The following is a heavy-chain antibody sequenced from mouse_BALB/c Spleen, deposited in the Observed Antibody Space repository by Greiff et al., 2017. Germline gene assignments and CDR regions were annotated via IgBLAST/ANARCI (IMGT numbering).Heavy chain of an antibody. J-gene: IGHJ3*01. Sequence: EVKLMESGPGLVKPSQSLSLTCTVTGYSITSDYAWNWIRQFPGNKLEWMGYISYSGSTSYNPSLKSRISITRDTSKNQFFLQLNSVTTEDTATYYCAILYDYDAWFAYWGQGTLVTVSA. CDR1: GYSITSDYA. D-gene: IGHD2-4*01. CDR3: AILYDYDAWFAY. CDR2: ISYSGST. V-gene: IGHV3-2*02.